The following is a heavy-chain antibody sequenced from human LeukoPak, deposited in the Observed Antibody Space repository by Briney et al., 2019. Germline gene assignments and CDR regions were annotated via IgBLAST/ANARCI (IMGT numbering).Heavy chain of an antibody. CDR1: GFTFSSYG. Sequence: GGSLRLSCAASGFTFSSYGMHWVRQAPGKGLEWVAFIRYDGSNKYYADSVKGRFTISRDNSKNTLYLQMNSLRAEDTAVYYCANWGATTSAYDYWGQGTLVTVSS. CDR2: IRYDGSNK. D-gene: IGHD1-26*01. J-gene: IGHJ4*02. V-gene: IGHV3-30*02. CDR3: ANWGATTSAYDY.